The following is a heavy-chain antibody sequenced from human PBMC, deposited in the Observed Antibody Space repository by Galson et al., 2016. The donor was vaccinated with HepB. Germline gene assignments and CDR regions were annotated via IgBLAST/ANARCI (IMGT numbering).Heavy chain of an antibody. CDR1: GGSISTTNYY. J-gene: IGHJ4*02. CDR2: IYYRGNT. CDR3: VRTAMDVVVSAQYYFDY. D-gene: IGHD2-21*02. V-gene: IGHV4-39*01. Sequence: SETLSLTCTVSGGSISTTNYYWNWIRQPPGKELEWIGSIYYRGNTYYNQSLKSRVTISVDTSKNQFSLKLNSVTAADTAVYYCVRTAMDVVVSAQYYFDYWGQGTLVPVSS.